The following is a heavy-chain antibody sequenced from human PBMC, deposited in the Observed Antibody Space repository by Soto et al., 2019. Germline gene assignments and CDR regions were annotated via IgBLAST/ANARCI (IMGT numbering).Heavy chain of an antibody. CDR3: AKVIHIVVVTATSHFDY. J-gene: IGHJ4*02. CDR2: ISGSGDST. CDR1: GFTFSSYA. V-gene: IGHV3-23*01. D-gene: IGHD2-21*02. Sequence: GGSLRLSCAASGFTFSSYAMSWVRQAPGKGLEWVSAISGSGDSTYYADSVKGRFTISRDNSKSTLHLQMISLRAEDTAVYFCAKVIHIVVVTATSHFDYWGQGTQVTVSS.